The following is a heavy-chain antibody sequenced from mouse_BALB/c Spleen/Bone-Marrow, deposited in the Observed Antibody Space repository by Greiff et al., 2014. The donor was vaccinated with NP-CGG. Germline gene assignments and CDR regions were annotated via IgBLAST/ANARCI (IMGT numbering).Heavy chain of an antibody. CDR2: IDPANGNT. J-gene: IGHJ3*01. Sequence: DVHLVESGAELVKPGASVKLSCTASGFNIKDTYMHWVKQRPKQGLEWIGRIDPANGNTKYDPKFQGKATITADTSSNTAYLQLSSLTSEDTAVYYCATYYYGSSWGFAYWGQGTLVTVSA. CDR1: GFNIKDTY. CDR3: ATYYYGSSWGFAY. D-gene: IGHD1-1*01. V-gene: IGHV14-3*02.